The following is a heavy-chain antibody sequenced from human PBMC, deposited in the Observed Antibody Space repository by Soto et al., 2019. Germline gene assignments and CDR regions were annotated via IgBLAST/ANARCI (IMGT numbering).Heavy chain of an antibody. CDR1: GHTFQNYA. CDR3: AIVSRGIGVVPAALN. V-gene: IGHV3-23*01. J-gene: IGHJ4*02. CDR2: ISGSGGST. D-gene: IGHD2-2*01. Sequence: EVQLLESGGGSVQPGGSLRLSCVASGHTFQNYAMTWVRQAPGKGLEWVSGISGSGGSTYYADSVRGRFTISRDDSKNTLYLQMSSLRAEDTAVYYCAIVSRGIGVVPAALNWGQGTRVTVSS.